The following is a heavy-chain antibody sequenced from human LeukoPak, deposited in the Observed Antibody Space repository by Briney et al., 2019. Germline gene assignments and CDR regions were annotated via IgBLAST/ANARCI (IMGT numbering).Heavy chain of an antibody. D-gene: IGHD6-13*01. CDR2: IKQDGSEK. Sequence: GGSLRLSCAASGFTFSSYWMSWVRQAPGKGLEWVANIKQDGSEKYYVDSVKGRFTISRDNAKNSLYLQMNSLRAEDTAVYYCTRLTARYSSRWYSTPSFDYWGQGTLVTVSS. CDR3: TRLTARYSSRWYSTPSFDY. J-gene: IGHJ4*02. CDR1: GFTFSSYW. V-gene: IGHV3-7*01.